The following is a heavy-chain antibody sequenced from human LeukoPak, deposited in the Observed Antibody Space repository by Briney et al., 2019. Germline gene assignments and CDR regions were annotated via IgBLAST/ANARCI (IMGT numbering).Heavy chain of an antibody. CDR1: GFTFSSYA. D-gene: IGHD6-13*01. CDR2: IWYDGSSK. Sequence: PGGSLRLSCAASGFTFSSYAMHWVRQAPGKGLQWVAAIWYDGSSKYYADSVKGRFTISRDNSKNTLYLQLNSLRADDTAVYYCARDPPTQQYTNSFSLDYWGQGTLVTVSS. J-gene: IGHJ4*02. V-gene: IGHV3-33*01. CDR3: ARDPPTQQYTNSFSLDY.